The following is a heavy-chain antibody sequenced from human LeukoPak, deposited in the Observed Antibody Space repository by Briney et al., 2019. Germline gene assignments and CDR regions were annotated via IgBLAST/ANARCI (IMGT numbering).Heavy chain of an antibody. CDR1: GYTFTGYY. D-gene: IGHD3-16*02. CDR2: INPNSGGT. CDR3: ARGFGGVIDVIDY. V-gene: IGHV1-2*02. Sequence: ASVKVSCKASGYTFTGYYMHWVRQAPGQGLEWMGWINPNSGGTNYAQKFQGRVTMTRDTSVSTAYMELSRLRSDDTAVYYCARGFGGVIDVIDYWGQGTLVTVSS. J-gene: IGHJ4*02.